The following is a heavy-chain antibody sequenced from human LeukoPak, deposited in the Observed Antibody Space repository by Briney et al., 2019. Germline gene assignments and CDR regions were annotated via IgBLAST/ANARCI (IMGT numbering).Heavy chain of an antibody. J-gene: IGHJ5*02. V-gene: IGHV3-53*01. Sequence: GGSLRLSCAASGFTVSSNYMSWVRQAPGKGLEWVSVIYSGGSTYYADSVKGRFTISRDNSKNTLYLQMNSLRAEDTAVYYCARGDSSGYYQLVEWFDPWGQGTLVTVSS. D-gene: IGHD3-22*01. CDR2: IYSGGST. CDR1: GFTVSSNY. CDR3: ARGDSSGYYQLVEWFDP.